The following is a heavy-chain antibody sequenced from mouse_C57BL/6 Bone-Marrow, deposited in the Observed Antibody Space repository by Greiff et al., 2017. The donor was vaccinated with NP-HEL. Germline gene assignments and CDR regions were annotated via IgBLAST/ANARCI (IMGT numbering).Heavy chain of an antibody. Sequence: QVQLQQPGAELVRPGSSVKLSCKASGYTFTSYWMDWVKQRPGQGLEWIGNIYPSDSETHYNQKFKDKATLTVDKSSSTAYMQLSSLTSEDSAVYYCATSDYYSNYWYFNVWGTGTTVTVSS. CDR3: ATSDYYSNYWYFNV. D-gene: IGHD2-5*01. CDR2: IYPSDSET. V-gene: IGHV1-61*01. J-gene: IGHJ1*03. CDR1: GYTFTSYW.